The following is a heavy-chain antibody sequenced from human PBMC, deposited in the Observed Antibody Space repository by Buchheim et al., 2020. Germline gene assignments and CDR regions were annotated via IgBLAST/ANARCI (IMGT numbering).Heavy chain of an antibody. D-gene: IGHD2-15*01. V-gene: IGHV3-48*01. J-gene: IGHJ2*01. CDR2: ISSSSTI. CDR1: GFTFSSYS. CDR3: ARGRLVVVAATPNGYFDL. Sequence: EVQLVESGGGLVQPGGSLRLSCAASGFTFSSYSMNWVRQAPGKGLEWVSYISSSSTIYYADSVKGRFTISRDNAKNSLYLQMNSLRAEDTAVYYCARGRLVVVAATPNGYFDLWGRGTL.